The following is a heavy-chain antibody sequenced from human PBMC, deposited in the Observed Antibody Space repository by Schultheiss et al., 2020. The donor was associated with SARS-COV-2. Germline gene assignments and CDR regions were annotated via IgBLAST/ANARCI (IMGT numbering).Heavy chain of an antibody. CDR1: GGSISSSIYY. Sequence: SETLSLTCTVSGGSISSSIYYWSWIRQPPGKGLEWIGRIYTSGSTNYNPSLKSRVTISVDTSKNQFSLKLSSVTAADTAVYYCARQWELVDYWGQGTLVTVSS. V-gene: IGHV4-61*02. J-gene: IGHJ4*02. CDR2: IYTSGST. CDR3: ARQWELVDY. D-gene: IGHD1-26*01.